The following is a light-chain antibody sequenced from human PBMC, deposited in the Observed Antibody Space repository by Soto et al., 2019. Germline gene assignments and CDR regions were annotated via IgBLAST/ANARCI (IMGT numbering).Light chain of an antibody. Sequence: QSALTQPRSVSGSPGQSVTISCTGTSSDVGDYNYVSWYQHHPGKAPKFMNYDVSKRPSGVPDRFSGSKSGDTASLAISGLQAEDEADYYCCSYAGRYTYVFGTGTKVTVL. J-gene: IGLJ1*01. CDR1: SSDVGDYNY. CDR3: CSYAGRYTYV. CDR2: DVS. V-gene: IGLV2-11*01.